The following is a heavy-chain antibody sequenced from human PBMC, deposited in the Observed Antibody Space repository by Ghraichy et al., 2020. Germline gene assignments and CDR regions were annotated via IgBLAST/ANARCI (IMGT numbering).Heavy chain of an antibody. D-gene: IGHD3-10*01. CDR2: IYYSGST. J-gene: IGHJ4*02. CDR3: ARGNTGTGASGVFDY. CDR1: GASISSGGFY. V-gene: IGHV4-31*03. Sequence: TLSLTCTVSGASISSGGFYWSWIRQHPGKGLEYIGYIYYSGSTYYSPSLKSRVAISVDTSKNQFSLKLSSVTAADTAVYYCARGNTGTGASGVFDYWGQGTLITVSP.